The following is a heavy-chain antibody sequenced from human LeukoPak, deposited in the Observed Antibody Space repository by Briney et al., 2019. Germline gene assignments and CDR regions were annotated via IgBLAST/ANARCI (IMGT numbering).Heavy chain of an antibody. D-gene: IGHD3-3*01. J-gene: IGHJ4*02. CDR3: AVGVESRRYFDY. CDR2: INPNSGGT. Sequence: ASVKVSCKASGYTFTGYYMHWVRQAPGQGLEWMGWINPNSGGTNYAQKFQGRVTMTRDTSTSTAYMELSRLRSDDTAVYYCAVGVESRRYFDYWGQGTLVTVSS. CDR1: GYTFTGYY. V-gene: IGHV1-2*02.